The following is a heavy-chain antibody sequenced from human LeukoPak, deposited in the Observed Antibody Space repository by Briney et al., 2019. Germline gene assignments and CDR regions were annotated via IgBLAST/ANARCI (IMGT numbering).Heavy chain of an antibody. V-gene: IGHV4-59*01. CDR3: ARESRDTAMVLDYYYYYMDV. CDR2: IYYSGST. J-gene: IGHJ6*03. Sequence: SETLSLTCTVSGGSISSYYWSWIRQPPGKGLEWIGYIYYSGSTNYNPSLKSRVTISVDTSKNQFSLKLSSVTAADTAVYYCARESRDTAMVLDYYYYYMDVWGKGTTVTVSS. CDR1: GGSISSYY. D-gene: IGHD5-18*01.